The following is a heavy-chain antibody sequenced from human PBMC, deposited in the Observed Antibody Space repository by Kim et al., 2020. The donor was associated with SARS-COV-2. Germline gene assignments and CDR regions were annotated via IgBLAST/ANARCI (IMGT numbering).Heavy chain of an antibody. CDR1: GFTFSNYG. J-gene: IGHJ4*02. CDR3: ARDRGSSVPFFDY. Sequence: GGSLRLSCAASGFTFSNYGMHWVRQAPGKGLEWVAVIWYDGSNKYYADSVKGRFTISRDNSKNTLYLQMNSLRAEDTAVYYCARDRGSSVPFFDYWGQGTLVTVSS. V-gene: IGHV3-33*01. D-gene: IGHD1-26*01. CDR2: IWYDGSNK.